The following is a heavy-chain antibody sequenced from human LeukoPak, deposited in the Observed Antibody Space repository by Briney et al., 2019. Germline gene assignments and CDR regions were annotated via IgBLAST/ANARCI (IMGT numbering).Heavy chain of an antibody. CDR1: GYSFTNFD. Sequence: GASVKVSCKASGYSFTNFDINWVRQATGQGLEWMGWMNPNSGNKGYAQKFQGRVTMTMNTSITTAYMELGSLRSEDTAVYYCARGPQWRGDYYYMDVWGRGTTVTVSS. CDR3: ARGPQWRGDYYYMDV. CDR2: MNPNSGNK. J-gene: IGHJ6*03. V-gene: IGHV1-8*01. D-gene: IGHD6-19*01.